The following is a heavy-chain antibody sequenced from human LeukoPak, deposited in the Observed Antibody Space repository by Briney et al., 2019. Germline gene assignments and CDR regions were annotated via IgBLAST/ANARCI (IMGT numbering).Heavy chain of an antibody. D-gene: IGHD5-12*01. V-gene: IGHV5-51*01. CDR2: IYPGDSDT. Sequence: GESRKSSFKGSGYRFTSYWIGWVRPRPGKGLEWRGIIYPGDSDTRYSPSFQGQVTISADKSISTAYLQWSSLKASDTAMYYCARSGRGYSGYDYVGRPDYWGQGTLVTVSS. CDR3: ARSGRGYSGYDYVGRPDY. CDR1: GYRFTSYW. J-gene: IGHJ4*02.